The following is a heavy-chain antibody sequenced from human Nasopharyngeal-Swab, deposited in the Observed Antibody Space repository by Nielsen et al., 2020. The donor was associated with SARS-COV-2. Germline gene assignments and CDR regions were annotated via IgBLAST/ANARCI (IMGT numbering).Heavy chain of an antibody. CDR2: IRWNSDYI. J-gene: IGHJ3*02. V-gene: IGHV3-9*01. Sequence: SLKISCPASGFTFDEYTMHWVRQAPGKGLEWVSGIRWNSDYIGYTDSVKGRFVISRDNAKNSLYLQMNSLRPEDTALYFCTRAKDTSGYDAFDIWGQGTVVTVSS. CDR1: GFTFDEYT. CDR3: TRAKDTSGYDAFDI. D-gene: IGHD3-22*01.